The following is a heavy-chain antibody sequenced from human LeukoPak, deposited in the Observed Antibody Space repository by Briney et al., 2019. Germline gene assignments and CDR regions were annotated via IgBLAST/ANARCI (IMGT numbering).Heavy chain of an antibody. J-gene: IGHJ5*02. CDR2: ISAYNGNT. CDR1: GYTFTSYG. V-gene: IGHV1-18*01. CDR3: ARVGNYDFWSGPYNWFDP. D-gene: IGHD3-3*01. Sequence: ASVKVSCKAPGYTFTSYGISWVRQAPGQGLEWMGWISAYNGNTNYAQKFQGRVTITADESTSTAYMELSSLRSEDTAVYYCARVGNYDFWSGPYNWFDPWGQGTLVTVFS.